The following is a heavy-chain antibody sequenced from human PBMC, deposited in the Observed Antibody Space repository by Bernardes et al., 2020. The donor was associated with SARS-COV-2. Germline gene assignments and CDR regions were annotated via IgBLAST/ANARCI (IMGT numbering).Heavy chain of an antibody. J-gene: IGHJ4*02. CDR3: ARGSGWYYY. V-gene: IGHV4-59*01. CDR2: IYYSGST. Sequence: SEPLSLTCTVSGGSISSYYWSWIRQPPGKGLEWIGYIYYSGSTNYNPSLKSRVTISVDTSKNQFSLKLSSVTAADTAVYYCARGSGWYYYWGQGTLVTVSS. CDR1: GGSISSYY. D-gene: IGHD6-19*01.